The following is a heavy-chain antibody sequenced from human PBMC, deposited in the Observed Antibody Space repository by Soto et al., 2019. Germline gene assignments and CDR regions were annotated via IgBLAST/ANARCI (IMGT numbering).Heavy chain of an antibody. D-gene: IGHD6-19*01. CDR1: GFTFSSYA. CDR3: VKDGISGWSDYFFDY. CDR2: ISYDGVNK. V-gene: IGHV3-30*18. Sequence: GGSLRLSCAASGFTFSSYAMHWVRRTPGKGLECVALISYDGVNKYYADSVKGRFTVSRDNSKSTLYLQMNSLSAEDTAVYYCVKDGISGWSDYFFDYWGQGTLVTVSS. J-gene: IGHJ4*02.